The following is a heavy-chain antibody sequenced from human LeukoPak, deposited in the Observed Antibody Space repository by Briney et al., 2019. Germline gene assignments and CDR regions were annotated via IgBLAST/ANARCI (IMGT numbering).Heavy chain of an antibody. V-gene: IGHV4-59*12. Sequence: SETLSLTCTVSGGYINSYSWSWIRQPPGKGLEWIGCINYSGSTNYNPSLKSRVTISGDTSKNQFSLKLSSVTAADTAVYYCARGRSKQWLVLGGTYFDYWGQGTLVTVSS. CDR2: INYSGST. J-gene: IGHJ4*02. CDR1: GGYINSYS. D-gene: IGHD6-19*01. CDR3: ARGRSKQWLVLGGTYFDY.